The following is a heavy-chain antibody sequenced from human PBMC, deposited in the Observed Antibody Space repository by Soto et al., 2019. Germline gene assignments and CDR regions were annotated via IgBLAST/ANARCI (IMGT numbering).Heavy chain of an antibody. Sequence: ASVKVSCKVSGYTLTELSMHWVRQAPGKGLEWMGGFDPEDGETIYAQKFQGRVTMTEDTSTDTAYMELSSLRSEDTAVYYCATTTYYDYIWGSNRPFYIDYWGKGTLVTVSS. V-gene: IGHV1-24*01. D-gene: IGHD3-16*02. CDR3: ATTTYYDYIWGSNRPFYIDY. CDR2: FDPEDGET. CDR1: GYTLTELS. J-gene: IGHJ4*02.